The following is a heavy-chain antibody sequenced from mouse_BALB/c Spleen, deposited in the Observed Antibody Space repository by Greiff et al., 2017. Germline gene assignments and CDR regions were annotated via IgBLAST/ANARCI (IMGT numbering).Heavy chain of an antibody. V-gene: IGHV1-69*02. Sequence: QVQLQQPGAELVKPGAPVKLSCKASGYTFTSYWMNWVKQRPGRGLEWIGRIDPSDSETHYNPKFKDKATLTVDKSSSTAYIQLSSLTSEDSAVYYCARDYYGSSPFAYWGQGTLVTVSA. CDR2: IDPSDSET. CDR1: GYTFTSYW. D-gene: IGHD1-1*01. J-gene: IGHJ3*01. CDR3: ARDYYGSSPFAY.